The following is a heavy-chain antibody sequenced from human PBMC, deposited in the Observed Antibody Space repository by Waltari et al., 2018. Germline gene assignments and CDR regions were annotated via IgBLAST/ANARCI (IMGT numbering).Heavy chain of an antibody. Sequence: EVQLVESGGGLVQPGGSLRLSCAASGFTFSSYSMNWVRQATGTGLELVSYISSSSSTIYYADSVKGRFTISRDNAKNSLYLQMNSLRAEDTAVYYCASSIDFWSGYYALYYFDYWGQGTLVTVSS. CDR2: ISSSSSTI. V-gene: IGHV3-48*01. CDR3: ASSIDFWSGYYALYYFDY. CDR1: GFTFSSYS. D-gene: IGHD3-3*01. J-gene: IGHJ4*02.